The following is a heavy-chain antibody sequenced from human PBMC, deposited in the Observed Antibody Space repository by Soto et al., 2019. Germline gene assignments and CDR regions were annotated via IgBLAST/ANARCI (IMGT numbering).Heavy chain of an antibody. CDR2: IYWNGNE. J-gene: IGHJ6*02. D-gene: IGHD1-1*01. CDR3: AHELSRYYYVMDV. V-gene: IGHV2-5*01. Sequence: QITLRESGPTLVKPTQTLTLTCAYSGFSFSTTGVGLCWFRQPPGQALQWLSFIYWNGNERYSPSLNGRLTVTKDTSTSQVLLTMTKVDPVDTATYYCAHELSRYYYVMDVWGPGTNVNVSS. CDR1: GFSFSTTGVG.